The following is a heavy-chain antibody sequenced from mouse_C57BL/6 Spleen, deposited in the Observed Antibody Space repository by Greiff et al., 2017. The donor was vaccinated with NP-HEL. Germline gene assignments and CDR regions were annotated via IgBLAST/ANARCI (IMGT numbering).Heavy chain of an antibody. D-gene: IGHD1-1*01. V-gene: IGHV1-55*01. CDR3: ARPGSSYNYFDY. CDR1: GYTFTSYW. Sequence: QVQLQQPGAELVKPGASVKMSCKASGYTFTSYWITWVKQRPGQGLEWIGDIYPGSGSTNYNEKFKRKATLTVDTSSRTAYMQLSSLTSEDSAVYYCARPGSSYNYFDYWGQGTTLTVSS. CDR2: IYPGSGST. J-gene: IGHJ2*01.